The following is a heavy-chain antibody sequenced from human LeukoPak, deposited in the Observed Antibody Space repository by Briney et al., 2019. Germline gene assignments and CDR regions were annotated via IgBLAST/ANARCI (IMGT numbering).Heavy chain of an antibody. J-gene: IGHJ6*02. CDR1: GYTFTGYY. D-gene: IGHD3-3*01. CDR3: ARHWSGYYNVYGMDV. V-gene: IGHV1-2*02. CDR2: ISPSSGAT. Sequence: ASVKVSCKASGYTFTGYYLHWVRQAPGQGLEWMGWISPSSGATSYAQKFQGRVTMTRDTSINTGYMELSRLRSDDTAVYYCARHWSGYYNVYGMDVWGQGTTVTVSS.